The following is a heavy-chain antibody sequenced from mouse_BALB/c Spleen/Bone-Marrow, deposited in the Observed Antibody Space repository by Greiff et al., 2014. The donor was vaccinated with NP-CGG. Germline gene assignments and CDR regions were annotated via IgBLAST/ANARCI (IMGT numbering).Heavy chain of an antibody. J-gene: IGHJ3*01. Sequence: QVQLQQSGAGLATPGASVKMSCKASGYAFTNYTMQWIRQRPGQGLEWIGYIVPSSDYTNYNQNFKDKATLTADKSSSTAYMQLNSLTSEDFAVYYCAREARTGAWFAYWGQGTLVTVSA. CDR1: GYAFTNYT. V-gene: IGHV1-4*01. CDR2: IVPSSDYT. D-gene: IGHD4-1*01. CDR3: AREARTGAWFAY.